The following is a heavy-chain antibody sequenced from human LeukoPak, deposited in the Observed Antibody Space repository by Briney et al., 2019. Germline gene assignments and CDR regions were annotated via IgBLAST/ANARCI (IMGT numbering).Heavy chain of an antibody. CDR2: ISSSGNTI. Sequence: PGGSLRLSCAASGFTFSDYYMSWIRQAPGKGLEWVSYISSSGNTIKYADSVEGRFTISRDNPKNSLYLQMNGLRGEDTAVYYCATMPYCSSATCYDFGMDVWGQGTTVTVSS. J-gene: IGHJ6*02. CDR1: GFTFSDYY. V-gene: IGHV3-11*01. CDR3: ATMPYCSSATCYDFGMDV. D-gene: IGHD2-2*01.